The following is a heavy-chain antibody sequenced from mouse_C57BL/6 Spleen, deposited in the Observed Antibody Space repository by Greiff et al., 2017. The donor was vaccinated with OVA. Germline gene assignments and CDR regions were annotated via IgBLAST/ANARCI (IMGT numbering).Heavy chain of an antibody. V-gene: IGHV4-1*01. CDR1: GIDFSSYW. Sequence: EVKLQESGGGLVQPGGSLKLSCAASGIDFSSYWMSWVRRAPGKGLEWIGEINPDSSTINYAPSLKDKFIISRDKSKNTLYLQMSKVRSEDTALYYCARKAWGRDYFDYWGQGTTLTVSS. D-gene: IGHD4-1*01. J-gene: IGHJ2*01. CDR2: INPDSSTI. CDR3: ARKAWGRDYFDY.